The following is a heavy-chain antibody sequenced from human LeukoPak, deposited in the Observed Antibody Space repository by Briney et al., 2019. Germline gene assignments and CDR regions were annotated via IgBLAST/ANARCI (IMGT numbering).Heavy chain of an antibody. CDR3: ARRLGYCSGRSCYAGGNWFDP. J-gene: IGHJ5*02. V-gene: IGHV4-34*01. Sequence: PSETLSLTCAVYGGSFSGYYWSWIRQPPGKGLEWIGEINHSGSTNYNPSLKSRVTISVDTSKNQFSLKLSSVTAADTAVYYCARRLGYCSGRSCYAGGNWFDPWGQGTLVTVSS. CDR2: INHSGST. CDR1: GGSFSGYY. D-gene: IGHD2-15*01.